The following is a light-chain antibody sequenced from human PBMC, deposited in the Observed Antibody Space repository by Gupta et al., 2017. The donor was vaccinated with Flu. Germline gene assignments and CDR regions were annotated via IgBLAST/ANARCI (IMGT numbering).Light chain of an antibody. Sequence: SYALTQPPSVSVAPGRTARITCGGGNIGSKKVHWYQQKPGQAPVLVVYDDSDRPSGIPERFSGSNSGNTATLTISGVEVGDEADYYCQVWDSTSDPPPVVFGGGTKLTVL. V-gene: IGLV3-21*03. CDR1: NIGSKK. CDR3: QVWDSTSDPPPVV. J-gene: IGLJ2*01. CDR2: DDS.